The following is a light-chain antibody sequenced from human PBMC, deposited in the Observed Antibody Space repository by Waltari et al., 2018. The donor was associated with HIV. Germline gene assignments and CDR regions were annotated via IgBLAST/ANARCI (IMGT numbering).Light chain of an antibody. CDR1: SSNIGINT. V-gene: IGLV1-44*01. Sequence: QSVLTQPPSASGTPGQRVTISCSGSSSNIGINTVNWYQQLPGTAPKLLIYRSDQRPSGVPDRFSGSKSGTSASLAISGLQSEDEADYYCAAWDDSLNGDVVFGGGTKLTVL. CDR3: AAWDDSLNGDVV. CDR2: RSD. J-gene: IGLJ2*01.